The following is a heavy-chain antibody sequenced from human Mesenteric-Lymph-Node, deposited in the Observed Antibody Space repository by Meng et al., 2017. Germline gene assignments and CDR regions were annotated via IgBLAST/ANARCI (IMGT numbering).Heavy chain of an antibody. V-gene: IGHV1-69*05. CDR2: VIPIFGTA. CDR1: GGTFSSYA. CDR3: ATVKSDYYDSSGYYRGNWFDP. J-gene: IGHJ5*02. D-gene: IGHD3-22*01. Sequence: SVKVSCKASGGTFSSYAISWVRQAPGQGLEWMGGVIPIFGTANYAQKFQGRVTITTDESTSTAYMELSSLRSEDTAVYYCATVKSDYYDSSGYYRGNWFDPWGQGTLVTVSS.